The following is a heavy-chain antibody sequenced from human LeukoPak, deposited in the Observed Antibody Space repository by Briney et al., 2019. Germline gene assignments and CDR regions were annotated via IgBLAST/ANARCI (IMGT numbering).Heavy chain of an antibody. V-gene: IGHV1-2*02. CDR2: INPSSGGT. CDR3: ARGLGLDY. CDR1: GYCLNAYY. J-gene: IGHJ4*02. D-gene: IGHD4-11*01. Sequence: ASVKVSCKASGYCLNAYYMHWVRQAPGQGLEWMGWINPSSGGTKYAQKFQGRVTMARDTSISTTYMELSRLTSDDTAVYYCARGLGLDYWGQGTLVTVSS.